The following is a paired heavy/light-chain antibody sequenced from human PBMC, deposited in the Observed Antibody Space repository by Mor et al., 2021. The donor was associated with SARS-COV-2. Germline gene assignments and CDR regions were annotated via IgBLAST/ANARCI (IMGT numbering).Heavy chain of an antibody. J-gene: IGHJ4*02. V-gene: IGHV4-39*01. Sequence: QLQLQESGPGLVKPSETLSLTCTVSGGSISSNSFYGAWIRQPPGKGLEWIGTIYYGGTTYSNPSLRNRLTISVDTSKNQFSLKLSSVTAAETAVYYCARQTSGRLWFGESPFYFDYWGQGTLVTVSS. CDR1: GGSISSNSFY. CDR2: IYYGGTT. D-gene: IGHD3-10*01. CDR3: ARQTSGRLWFGESPFYFDY.
Light chain of an antibody. CDR1: QGISNY. V-gene: IGKV1-27*01. CDR3: QKYNSALGT. J-gene: IGKJ1*01. CDR2: AAS. Sequence: DIQMTQSPSSLSASVGDRVTITCRASQGISNYLAWYQQKPGKVPRLLIYAASTLQSGVPSRFSGSGSGTDFTLTISSLQPEDVATYYCQKYNSALGTFGQGTKVEIK.